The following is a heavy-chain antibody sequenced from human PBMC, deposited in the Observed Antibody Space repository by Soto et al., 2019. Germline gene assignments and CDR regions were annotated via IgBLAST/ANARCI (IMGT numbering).Heavy chain of an antibody. CDR1: GFTLSGYW. V-gene: IGHV3-7*04. J-gene: IGHJ4*02. Sequence: EVQLVESGGGLVQPGGSLRLTCAASGFTLSGYWMSWVRQAPGRGLEWVANIKQDGSDQRYVDSVKGRFTLSRDNAKNSLYLQMNSLRAEDTALYFCARGGGNFDQWGQGTLVTVSS. CDR2: IKQDGSDQ. D-gene: IGHD3-16*01. CDR3: ARGGGNFDQ.